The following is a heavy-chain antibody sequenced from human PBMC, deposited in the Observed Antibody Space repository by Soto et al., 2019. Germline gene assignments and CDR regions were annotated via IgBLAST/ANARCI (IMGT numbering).Heavy chain of an antibody. CDR3: AGVYCSGGSCCSLDY. J-gene: IGHJ4*02. Sequence: QVQLVQSGAEVKKPGASVKVSCKASGYTFTSYYMHWVRQAPGQGLEWMGIINPSGSTSYAQKFQVRVTMXXDXSXXTVYMELGSLSSEGTAGYYCAGVYCSGGSCCSLDYWGQGTLVAVSA. V-gene: IGHV1-46*03. D-gene: IGHD2-15*01. CDR1: GYTFTSYY. CDR2: INPSGST.